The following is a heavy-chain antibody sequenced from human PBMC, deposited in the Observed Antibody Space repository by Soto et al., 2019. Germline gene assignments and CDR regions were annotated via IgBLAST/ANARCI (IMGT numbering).Heavy chain of an antibody. CDR2: IKQDGSEK. Sequence: GGSLRLSCAASGFTFSSYWMSWVRQAPGKGLEWVANIKQDGSEKYYVDSVKGRFTISRDNAKNSLYLQMNSLRAEDTAVYYCARDTTTLYGDYRYYGMDVWGQGTTVTVSS. CDR1: GFTFSSYW. CDR3: ARDTTTLYGDYRYYGMDV. D-gene: IGHD4-17*01. J-gene: IGHJ6*02. V-gene: IGHV3-7*05.